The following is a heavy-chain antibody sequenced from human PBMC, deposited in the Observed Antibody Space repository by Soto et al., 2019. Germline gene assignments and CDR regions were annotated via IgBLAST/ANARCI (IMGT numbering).Heavy chain of an antibody. V-gene: IGHV3-11*01. Sequence: GGSLRLSCAASGFSFSDHYISWIRHAPREGLEWLLYISSSGVTIYYADSIKGRFTVSRDNDKNSLYLQLNSLRAEDTAVYYCARVVRGRCDFDNWGQRALVTVSS. CDR2: ISSSGVTI. J-gene: IGHJ4*02. CDR3: ARVVRGRCDFDN. CDR1: GFSFSDHY. D-gene: IGHD3-10*01.